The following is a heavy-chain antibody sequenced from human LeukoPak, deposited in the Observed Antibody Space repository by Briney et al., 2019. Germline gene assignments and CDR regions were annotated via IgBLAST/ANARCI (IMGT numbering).Heavy chain of an antibody. CDR2: IKQGGSEK. D-gene: IGHD6-13*01. J-gene: IGHJ5*02. CDR1: GFTFSSYW. Sequence: PGGSLRLSCAASGFTFSSYWMSWVRQAPGKGLEWVANIKQGGSEKYYVDSVKGRFTISRDNAKNSLYLQMNSLRAEDTAVYYCAREGVVGSSSWYANWFDPWGQGTLVTVSS. V-gene: IGHV3-7*01. CDR3: AREGVVGSSSWYANWFDP.